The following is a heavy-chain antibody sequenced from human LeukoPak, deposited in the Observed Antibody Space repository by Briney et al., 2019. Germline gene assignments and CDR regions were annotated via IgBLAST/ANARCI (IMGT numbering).Heavy chain of an antibody. V-gene: IGHV1-69*13. Sequence: EASVKVSCKASGYTFTSYGISWVRQAPGQGLEWMGGIIPIFGTANYAQKFQGRVTITADESTSTAYMELSSLRSEDTAVYYCASKPRAYYYYYGMDVWGQGTTVTVSS. J-gene: IGHJ6*02. CDR3: ASKPRAYYYYYGMDV. CDR2: IIPIFGTA. D-gene: IGHD1-14*01. CDR1: GYTFTSYG.